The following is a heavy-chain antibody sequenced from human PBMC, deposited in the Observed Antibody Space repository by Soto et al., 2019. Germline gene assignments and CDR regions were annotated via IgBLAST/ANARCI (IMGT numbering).Heavy chain of an antibody. V-gene: IGHV3-33*01. CDR1: GFMFSNHG. Sequence: QVQLVESGGGVVQPGRSLRLSCAASGFMFSNHGMHLVRQAPGKGLEWVAVIWSDGNNRYYADSVKGRFTISRDNSKNTVYLQMNSLRAEDTAVYYCVRGDNWNDEASDYWGQGTLVTVSS. J-gene: IGHJ4*02. D-gene: IGHD1-1*01. CDR3: VRGDNWNDEASDY. CDR2: IWSDGNNR.